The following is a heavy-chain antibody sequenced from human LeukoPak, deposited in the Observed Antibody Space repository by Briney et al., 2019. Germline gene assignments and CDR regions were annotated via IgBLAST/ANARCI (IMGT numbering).Heavy chain of an antibody. CDR1: GFPFSGYH. J-gene: IGHJ3*02. V-gene: IGHV3-11*01. Sequence: GGSLRLSCAASGFPFSGYHMSWIRQAPGKGLEWISYIYFTGDIIYYADSVKGRFTISRVNAKNSLYLQMNSLKAEDTAVYYCARDDMLERPSFDIWGQGTVVTVSS. CDR2: IYFTGDII. CDR3: ARDDMLERPSFDI. D-gene: IGHD1-1*01.